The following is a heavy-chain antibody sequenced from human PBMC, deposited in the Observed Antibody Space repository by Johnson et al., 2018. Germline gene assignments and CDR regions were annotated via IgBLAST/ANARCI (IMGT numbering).Heavy chain of an antibody. D-gene: IGHD3-3*01. CDR3: AKDTRFYYYGMDV. Sequence: QVQLVESGGGVVQPGRSLRLSCAASGFTFSSYGMHWVRQAPGKGLEWVAVISYDGSNKYYADSVKGRFTISRDNSKNTLSLQMNSLRAEDTAVYYCAKDTRFYYYGMDVWGQGTTVTVSS. V-gene: IGHV3-30*18. J-gene: IGHJ6*02. CDR1: GFTFSSYG. CDR2: ISYDGSNK.